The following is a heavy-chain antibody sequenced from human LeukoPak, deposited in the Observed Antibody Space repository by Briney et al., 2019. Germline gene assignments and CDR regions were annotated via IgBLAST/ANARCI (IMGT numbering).Heavy chain of an antibody. CDR1: GFTFSSYG. CDR2: ISYDGSNK. V-gene: IGHV3-30*18. CDR3: AKDRRSSSWYSRNDY. Sequence: GGSLRLSCAASGFTFSSYGMHWVRQAPGKGLEWVAVISYDGSNKYYADSVKGRFTISRDNSKNTLYLQMNSLRAEDTAVYYCAKDRRSSSWYSRNDYWGQGTLVTVSS. D-gene: IGHD6-13*01. J-gene: IGHJ4*02.